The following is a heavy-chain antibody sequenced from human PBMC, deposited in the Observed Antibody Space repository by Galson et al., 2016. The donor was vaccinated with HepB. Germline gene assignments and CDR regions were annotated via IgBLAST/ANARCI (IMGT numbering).Heavy chain of an antibody. CDR3: ARVLRRGVNIFDC. D-gene: IGHD3-10*01. Sequence: SLRLSCAVSGLTVSGDYMSWVRQAPGKGLEWVSVLYRDGSTYYADSVEGRFTISRDNSRNTLYLQMNSLRAEDTAMYYCARVLRRGVNIFDCWGQGTLVTVSS. CDR2: LYRDGST. J-gene: IGHJ4*02. CDR1: GLTVSGDY. V-gene: IGHV3-53*01.